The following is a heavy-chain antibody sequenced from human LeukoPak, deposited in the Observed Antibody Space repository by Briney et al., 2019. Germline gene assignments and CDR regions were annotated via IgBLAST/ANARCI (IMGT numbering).Heavy chain of an antibody. Sequence: SETLSLTCTVSGGSISDYYRGWTRQPPGKGLEWIGYFYNSGSSTYNPSLKSRVTISVDTSMEQFSLKVNSVTAADTAVYYCTRGAGWLIDYWGQGILVTVSS. J-gene: IGHJ4*02. V-gene: IGHV4-59*01. CDR3: TRGAGWLIDY. CDR2: FYNSGSS. CDR1: GGSISDYY. D-gene: IGHD3-16*01.